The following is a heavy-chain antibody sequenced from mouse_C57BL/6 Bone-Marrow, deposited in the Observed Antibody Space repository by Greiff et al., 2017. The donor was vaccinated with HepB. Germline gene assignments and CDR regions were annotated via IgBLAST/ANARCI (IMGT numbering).Heavy chain of an antibody. CDR1: GYSFTGYY. Sequence: EVQLQQSGPELVKPGASVKISCKASGYSFTGYYMNWVKQSPEMSLEWIGEINPSTGGTTYNQKFKAKATLTVDKSSSTAYMQLKSLTSEDSAVYYCARDYRFAYWGQGTLVTVSA. CDR2: INPSTGGT. D-gene: IGHD2-4*01. J-gene: IGHJ3*01. V-gene: IGHV1-42*01. CDR3: ARDYRFAY.